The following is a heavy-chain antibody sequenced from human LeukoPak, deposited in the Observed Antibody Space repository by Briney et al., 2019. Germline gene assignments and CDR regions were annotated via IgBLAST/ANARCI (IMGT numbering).Heavy chain of an antibody. CDR3: AKGNQRAYDAFDI. CDR1: GFRFSNDA. V-gene: IGHV3-23*01. J-gene: IGHJ3*02. D-gene: IGHD1-14*01. Sequence: GGSLRLSCAASGFRFSNDAMSWVRQAPGKGLEWVSTISAGGGDTDYADSVKGRFTISRDNSKNTLHLQMNSLRAEDTAVYYCAKGNQRAYDAFDIWGQGTMVTVSS. CDR2: ISAGGGDT.